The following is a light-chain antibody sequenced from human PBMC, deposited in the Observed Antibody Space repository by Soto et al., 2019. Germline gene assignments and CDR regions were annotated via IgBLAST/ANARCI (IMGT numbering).Light chain of an antibody. CDR1: QTVRTY. CDR2: AAS. Sequence: DIQMTQSPSPLSASVGDRVTITCRASQTVRTYLNWYQQKPGKAPTLLVYAASTLGSAVPPRFTGAGSETDFTLTISGLQPEDFATYYCQQTFSTPITFGQGTRLE. CDR3: QQTFSTPIT. V-gene: IGKV1-39*01. J-gene: IGKJ5*01.